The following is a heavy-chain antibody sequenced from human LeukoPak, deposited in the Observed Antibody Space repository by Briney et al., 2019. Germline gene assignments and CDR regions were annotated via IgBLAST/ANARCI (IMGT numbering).Heavy chain of an antibody. V-gene: IGHV1-2*02. CDR1: GYTFTSYY. CDR2: INPNSGGT. Sequence: GASLKVSCKASGYTFTSYYMHWVRQAPGQGLEWMGWINPNSGGTNYAQKFQGRVTMTRDTSISTAYMELSRLRSDDTAVYYCARESASYCSSTSCYASWFDPWGQGTLVTVSS. D-gene: IGHD2-2*01. J-gene: IGHJ5*02. CDR3: ARESASYCSSTSCYASWFDP.